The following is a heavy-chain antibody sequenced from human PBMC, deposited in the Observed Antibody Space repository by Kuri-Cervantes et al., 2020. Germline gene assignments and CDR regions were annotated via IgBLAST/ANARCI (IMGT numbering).Heavy chain of an antibody. CDR3: ARETYASGATLGGMDV. Sequence: ASVKVSCKVSGYTLTELSMHWVRQAPGKGLEWMGGFDPEDGETIYAQKFQGRVTMTEDTSTDTAYMELRSLTSDDTALYYCARETYASGATLGGMDVWGRGTTVTVSS. D-gene: IGHD3-10*01. CDR1: GYTLTELS. J-gene: IGHJ6*02. V-gene: IGHV1-24*01. CDR2: FDPEDGET.